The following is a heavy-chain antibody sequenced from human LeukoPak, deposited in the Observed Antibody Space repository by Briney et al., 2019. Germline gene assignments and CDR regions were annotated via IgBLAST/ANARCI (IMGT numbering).Heavy chain of an antibody. J-gene: IGHJ6*04. CDR2: IIPIFGTA. CDR3: ARDRGVATIYGMDV. D-gene: IGHD3-3*01. CDR1: GGTFISYA. V-gene: IGHV1-69*01. Sequence: SVKVSCKASGGTFISYAISWVRQAPGQGREWMGGIIPIFGTANYAQKFQGRVTITADESTSTAYMELSSLRSEDTAVYYCARDRGVATIYGMDVWGKGTTVTVSS.